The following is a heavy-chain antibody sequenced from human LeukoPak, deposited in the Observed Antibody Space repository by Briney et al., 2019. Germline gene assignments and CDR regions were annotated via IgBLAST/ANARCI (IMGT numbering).Heavy chain of an antibody. CDR2: ISSSSSYI. J-gene: IGHJ3*02. V-gene: IGHV3-21*01. D-gene: IGHD3-10*01. Sequence: GGSLRLSCAASGFTFSSYSMNWVRQAPGKGLEWVSSISSSSSYIYYADSVKGRFTISRDNAKNSLYLQMNSLRAEDTAVYYCARGAPPGWFGEAPTGSDAFDIWGQGTMVTVSS. CDR1: GFTFSSYS. CDR3: ARGAPPGWFGEAPTGSDAFDI.